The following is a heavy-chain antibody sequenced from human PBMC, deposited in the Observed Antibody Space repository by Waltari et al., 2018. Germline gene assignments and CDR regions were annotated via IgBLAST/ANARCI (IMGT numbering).Heavy chain of an antibody. Sequence: DVQLVESGGGLVQPGGALRLSCAASGFTLSHYWMGWVRQAPGKGLECVAGIKEDGGRKDYVDSVKGRFTISRDNAKITLYLQMNSLRAEDTAVFYCVRNRGWQQFDFWGQGTLVTVSS. CDR2: IKEDGGRK. J-gene: IGHJ4*02. V-gene: IGHV3-7*01. D-gene: IGHD2-15*01. CDR3: VRNRGWQQFDF. CDR1: GFTLSHYW.